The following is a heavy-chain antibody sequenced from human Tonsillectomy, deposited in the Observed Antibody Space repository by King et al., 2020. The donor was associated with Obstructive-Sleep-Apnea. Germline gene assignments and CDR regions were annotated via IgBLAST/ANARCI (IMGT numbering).Heavy chain of an antibody. CDR1: GGSISSSNW. CDR3: ARVAAAAAPPFDY. D-gene: IGHD6-13*01. CDR2: IYHSGIT. Sequence: LQLQESGPRLVKPSGTLSLTCAVSGGSISSSNWWSWVRQPPGKGLEWIGEIYHSGITRYNPSLKSRVTISVDKSKNQFSLKMSSVTAADTALYYCARVAAAAAPPFDYWGQGTLVTVSS. J-gene: IGHJ4*02. V-gene: IGHV4-4*02.